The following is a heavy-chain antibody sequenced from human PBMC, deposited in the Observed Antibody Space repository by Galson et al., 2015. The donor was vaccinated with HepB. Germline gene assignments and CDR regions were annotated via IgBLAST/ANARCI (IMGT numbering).Heavy chain of an antibody. CDR2: ISGSGGST. J-gene: IGHJ4*02. Sequence: SLRLSCAASGFTFSSYAMSWVRQAPGKGLEWVSAISGSGGSTYYADSVKGRFTISRDNSKNTLYLQMNSLRAEDTAVYYCAKIRRGDYYYGSGSQTLEYYFDYWGQGTLVTVSS. CDR1: GFTFSSYA. V-gene: IGHV3-23*01. D-gene: IGHD3-10*01. CDR3: AKIRRGDYYYGSGSQTLEYYFDY.